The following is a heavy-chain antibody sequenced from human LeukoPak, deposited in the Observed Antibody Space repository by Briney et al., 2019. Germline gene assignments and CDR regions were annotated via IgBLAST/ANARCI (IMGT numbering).Heavy chain of an antibody. D-gene: IGHD6-19*01. CDR1: GGSISSYY. CDR2: IYYSGST. V-gene: IGHV4-59*01. CDR3: ARVGSSGWYLGAFDI. Sequence: SETLSLTCTVSGGSISSYYWSWIRQPPGKGLEWIGYIYYSGSTNYNPSLKSRVTISVDTSKNQFSLKLSSVTAADTAVYYRARVGSSGWYLGAFDIWGQGTMVTVSS. J-gene: IGHJ3*02.